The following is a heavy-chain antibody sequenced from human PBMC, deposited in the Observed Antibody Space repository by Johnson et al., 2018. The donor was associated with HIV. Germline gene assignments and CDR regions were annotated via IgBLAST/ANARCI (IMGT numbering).Heavy chain of an antibody. CDR3: ARDSRSSEYPEAFDI. CDR2: LFSGGTT. CDR1: GFIFHNYG. V-gene: IGHV3-NL1*01. Sequence: QVQLVESGGGVVRPGGSLKLSCAASGFIFHNYGMAWVRQAPGKGLVWVSVLFSGGTTYYADSVKGRFTISRDNSKNTLYLQMNSLRPEDTAVYYCARDSRSSEYPEAFDIWGQGTMVTVSS. D-gene: IGHD3-22*01. J-gene: IGHJ3*02.